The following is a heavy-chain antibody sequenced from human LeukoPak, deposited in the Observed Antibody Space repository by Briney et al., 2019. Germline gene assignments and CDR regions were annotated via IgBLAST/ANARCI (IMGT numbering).Heavy chain of an antibody. J-gene: IGHJ4*02. Sequence: ASVKVSCKASGYTFSDYFIHWVRQAPGQGLEWMGWIGPKSGDTSYSQKFQGRVTMVRDTSISTAYMELTSLRSDDTAMYYCAREISVSGTFSGLDSWGQGTLVTVSS. V-gene: IGHV1-2*02. CDR1: GYTFSDYF. CDR2: IGPKSGDT. D-gene: IGHD3-3*02. CDR3: AREISVSGTFSGLDS.